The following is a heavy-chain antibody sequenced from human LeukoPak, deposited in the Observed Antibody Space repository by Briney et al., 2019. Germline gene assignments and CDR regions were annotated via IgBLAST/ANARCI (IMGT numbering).Heavy chain of an antibody. CDR2: INSDESST. J-gene: IGHJ4*02. CDR3: AGGDSGYSSY. D-gene: IGHD3-22*01. Sequence: GGSLRLSCAASGFTFSSSWMHWVRQAPGKGLVWVSRINSDESSTSYVDSVKGRFTISRDNAKNTLYLQMNSLRAEDTAVYYCAGGDSGYSSYWGQGTLVTVSS. CDR1: GFTFSSSW. V-gene: IGHV3-74*01.